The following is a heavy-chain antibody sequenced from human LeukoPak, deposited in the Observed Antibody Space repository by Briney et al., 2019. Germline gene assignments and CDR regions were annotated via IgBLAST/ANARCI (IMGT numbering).Heavy chain of an antibody. CDR1: GFSFDDYG. CDR3: ARDKLIDFYFYYMDV. Sequence: GGSLRLSCAASGFSFDDYGMSWVRHAPGKGLEWVSGINWNGDSTDYADSVKGRFTISRDNAKNSLYLHMNSLRAEDTAFYYCARDKLIDFYFYYMDVWGKGTTVTVSS. J-gene: IGHJ6*03. D-gene: IGHD3-22*01. CDR2: INWNGDST. V-gene: IGHV3-20*04.